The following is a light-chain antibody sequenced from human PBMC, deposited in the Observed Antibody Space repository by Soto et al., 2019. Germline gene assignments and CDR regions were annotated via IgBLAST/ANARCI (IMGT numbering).Light chain of an antibody. Sequence: LTQPASVSGSPGQSNTISCTETSTHVGAYKYVSWYQQHPGKAPKLMIYDVSSRPSGVSNRFSGSKSGNTASLIISGLQAEDEADYYCISYTSSDTYVLGTGTKVTVL. V-gene: IGLV2-14*01. CDR1: STHVGAYKY. CDR2: DVS. J-gene: IGLJ1*01. CDR3: ISYTSSDTYV.